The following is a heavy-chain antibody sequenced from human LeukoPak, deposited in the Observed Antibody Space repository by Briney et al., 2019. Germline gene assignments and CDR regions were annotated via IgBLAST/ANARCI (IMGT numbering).Heavy chain of an antibody. CDR2: IYPGDSDT. V-gene: IGHV5-51*01. J-gene: IGHJ1*01. Sequence: GESLKISCKGSGYTFTNYWIGWVRQMPGKGLEWMGIIYPGDSDTRYSPSFRGQVIISADKSIRTAYLQWTSLKASDTAMYYCARHTGEGSHFQHWGQGSLVTVSS. D-gene: IGHD3-16*01. CDR1: GYTFTNYW. CDR3: ARHTGEGSHFQH.